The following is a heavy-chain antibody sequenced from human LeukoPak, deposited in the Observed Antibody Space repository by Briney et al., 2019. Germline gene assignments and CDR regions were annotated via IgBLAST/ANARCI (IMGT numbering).Heavy chain of an antibody. V-gene: IGHV3-30*18. CDR1: GGTFSSYG. CDR2: ISYDGSNK. J-gene: IGHJ4*02. D-gene: IGHD3-3*01. Sequence: SCKASGGTFSSYGMHWVRQAPGKGLEWVAVISYDGSNKYYADSVKGRFTISRDNSKNTLYLQMNSLRAEDTAVYYCANPDFWSGRDYWGQGTLVTVSS. CDR3: ANPDFWSGRDY.